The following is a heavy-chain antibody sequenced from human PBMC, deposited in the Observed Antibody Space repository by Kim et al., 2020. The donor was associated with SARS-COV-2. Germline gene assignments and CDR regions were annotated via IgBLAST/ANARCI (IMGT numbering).Heavy chain of an antibody. Sequence: RQAPGKGLEWISYFGSGGNTAYADSVRGRFTVSRDNAQASVYLQMNSLRVEDTGVYYCAKDLNWAFEYWGQGALVTVSS. CDR3: AKDLNWAFEY. J-gene: IGHJ4*02. CDR2: FGSGGNT. V-gene: IGHV3-11*06. D-gene: IGHD7-27*01.